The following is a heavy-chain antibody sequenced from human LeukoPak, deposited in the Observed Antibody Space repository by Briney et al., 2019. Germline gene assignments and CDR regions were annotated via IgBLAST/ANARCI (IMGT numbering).Heavy chain of an antibody. CDR1: GGSISSSSYY. D-gene: IGHD3-3*01. CDR3: ARVNMGPWYDFWSGYYTLYYYYYYMDV. CDR2: IYHSGST. V-gene: IGHV4-61*01. Sequence: SETPSLTCTVSGGSISSSSYYWSWIRQPPGKGLEWIGYIYHSGSTNYNPSLKSRVTISVDTSKNQFSLKLSSVTAADTAVYYCARVNMGPWYDFWSGYYTLYYYYYYMDVWGKGTTVTVSS. J-gene: IGHJ6*03.